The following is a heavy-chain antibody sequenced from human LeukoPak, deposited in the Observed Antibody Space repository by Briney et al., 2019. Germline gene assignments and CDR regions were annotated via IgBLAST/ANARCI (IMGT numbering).Heavy chain of an antibody. V-gene: IGHV3-21*01. D-gene: IGHD3-3*01. CDR1: GFAFNSYW. Sequence: PGGSLRLSCAASGFAFNSYWMSWVRQAPGKGLEWVSSISSSSSYIYYADSVKGRFTISRDNAKNSLYLQMNSLRAEDTAVYYCARGALGPYYDFWSGFYSGGYFDYWGQGTLVTVSS. J-gene: IGHJ4*02. CDR3: ARGALGPYYDFWSGFYSGGYFDY. CDR2: ISSSSSYI.